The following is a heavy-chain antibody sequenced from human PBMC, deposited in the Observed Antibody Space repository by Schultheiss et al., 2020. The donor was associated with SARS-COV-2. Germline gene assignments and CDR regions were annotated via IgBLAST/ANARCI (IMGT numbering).Heavy chain of an antibody. CDR2: IRSKANSYAT. D-gene: IGHD6-13*01. CDR1: GFTFSGSA. J-gene: IGHJ2*01. CDR3: AKIPAARVVFWYFDL. V-gene: IGHV3-73*01. Sequence: GESLKISCAASGFTFSGSAMHWVRQASGKGLEWVGRIRSKANSYATAYAASVKGRFTISRDNSKNTLYLQMNSLRAEDTAVYYCAKIPAARVVFWYFDLWGRGTLVTVSS.